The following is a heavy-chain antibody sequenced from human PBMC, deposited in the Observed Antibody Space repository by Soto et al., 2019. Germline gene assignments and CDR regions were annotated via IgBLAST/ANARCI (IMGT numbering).Heavy chain of an antibody. CDR3: AGDSQSGSYLGLFQH. Sequence: EVQLVESGGGLVKPGGSLRLSCVASGFTLSSYSMNWVRLAPGKGLEWVSSITSSSNYIYYAESVKGRFTISRDNAKNSLYLQMNSLRAEDRAVYYCAGDSQSGSYLGLFQHWGQGTLVTVSS. CDR1: GFTLSSYS. J-gene: IGHJ1*01. V-gene: IGHV3-21*01. CDR2: ITSSSNYI. D-gene: IGHD1-26*01.